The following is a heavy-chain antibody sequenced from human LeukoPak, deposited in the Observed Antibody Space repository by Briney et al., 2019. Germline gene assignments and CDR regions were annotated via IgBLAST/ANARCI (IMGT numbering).Heavy chain of an antibody. V-gene: IGHV1-2*02. D-gene: IGHD2-15*01. CDR1: GYTFTGYY. Sequence: ASVKVSCKASGYTFTGYYMHRVRQAPGQGLEWMGWINPNSGGTNYAQKFQGRVTMTRDTSISTAYMELSRLRSDDTAVYYCAREPTRIRSAFDIWGQGTMVTVSS. J-gene: IGHJ3*02. CDR2: INPNSGGT. CDR3: AREPTRIRSAFDI.